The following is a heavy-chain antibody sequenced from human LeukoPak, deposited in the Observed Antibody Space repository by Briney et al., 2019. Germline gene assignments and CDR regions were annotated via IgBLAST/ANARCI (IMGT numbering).Heavy chain of an antibody. Sequence: PGGSLRLSCAASGFTVSNNYISWVRQAPGKGLEWVSVIYSGGSTYYADSVKGRFTISRDNSKNTLYLQMNSLRAEDTAVYYCAKDKFTMVRGVIYWGQGTLVTVSS. CDR1: GFTVSNNY. D-gene: IGHD3-10*01. J-gene: IGHJ4*02. CDR2: IYSGGST. V-gene: IGHV3-53*01. CDR3: AKDKFTMVRGVIY.